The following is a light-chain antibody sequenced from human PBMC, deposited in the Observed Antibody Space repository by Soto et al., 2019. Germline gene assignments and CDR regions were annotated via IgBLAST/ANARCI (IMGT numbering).Light chain of an antibody. J-gene: IGLJ1*01. V-gene: IGLV2-14*01. Sequence: QSALTQPASVSGSPGQSITISCTGTSSDVGAYNYVSWYQQHPGKAPKLMIYEVNSRPSGVSNRFSGSKSGITASLTISGLQAEDEGDYYCSSYASTSTAVFGTGTKLTV. CDR1: SSDVGAYNY. CDR2: EVN. CDR3: SSYASTSTAV.